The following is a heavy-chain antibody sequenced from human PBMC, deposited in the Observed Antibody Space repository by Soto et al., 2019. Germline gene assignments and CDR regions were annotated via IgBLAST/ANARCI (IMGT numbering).Heavy chain of an antibody. V-gene: IGHV1-69*13. CDR3: ARGSPRIASVGIPYYYYGMDV. J-gene: IGHJ6*02. D-gene: IGHD6-13*01. CDR1: GGTFSSNA. Sequence: SVKVSCKASGGTFSSNAISWVRQAPGQGLEWMGGIIPIFGTANYAQKFLGRVTITADESTSTAYMELSNLRSDDTAVYYCARGSPRIASVGIPYYYYGMDVWGQGTTVTVSS. CDR2: IIPIFGTA.